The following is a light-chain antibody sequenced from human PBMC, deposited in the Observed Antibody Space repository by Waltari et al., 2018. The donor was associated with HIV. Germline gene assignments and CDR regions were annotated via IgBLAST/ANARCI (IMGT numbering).Light chain of an antibody. CDR3: CSYADDYTWV. V-gene: IGLV2-11*01. CDR2: DVN. J-gene: IGLJ3*02. CDR1: SSDVGDYNY. Sequence: QSALTQPRSVSGSPGQSVTISCTGTSSDVGDYNYVSWYQQHPGKAPKLMIFDVNTRPSGVPDRFSGSKSGNTASLTISGLHAEDEADYYCCSYADDYTWVFGGGTKLTVL.